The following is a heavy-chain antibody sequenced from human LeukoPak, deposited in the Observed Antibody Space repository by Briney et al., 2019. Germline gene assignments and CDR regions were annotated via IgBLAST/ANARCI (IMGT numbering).Heavy chain of an antibody. CDR1: GFTFSSYW. Sequence: PGGSLRLSCAASGFTFSSYWMHWVRHAPGKGLVWVSRINSDGSSTSYADSVKGRFTISRDNAKNTLYLQMNSLRAEDTAVYYCARVSTGDTYYYGSGSYFPYYYYYYMDVWGKGTTVTISS. J-gene: IGHJ6*03. CDR2: INSDGSST. CDR3: ARVSTGDTYYYGSGSYFPYYYYYYMDV. V-gene: IGHV3-74*01. D-gene: IGHD3-10*01.